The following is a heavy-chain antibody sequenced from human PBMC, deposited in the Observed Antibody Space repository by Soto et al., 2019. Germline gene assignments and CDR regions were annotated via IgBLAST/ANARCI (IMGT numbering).Heavy chain of an antibody. CDR2: ISAYNGNT. D-gene: IGHD6-13*01. V-gene: IGHV1-18*01. J-gene: IGHJ4*02. CDR1: GYTFTSYG. CDR3: ASHWGIAATPWYFDY. Sequence: GASVKVSCKASGYTFTSYGISWVRQAPGQGLEWMGWISAYNGNTNYAQKLQGRVTMTTDTSTSTAYMELRSLRSDDTAVYYCASHWGIAATPWYFDYWGQGTLVTVSS.